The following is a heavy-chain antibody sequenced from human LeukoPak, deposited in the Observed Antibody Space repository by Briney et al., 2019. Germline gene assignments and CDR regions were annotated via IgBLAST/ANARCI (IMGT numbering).Heavy chain of an antibody. V-gene: IGHV4-4*07. CDR2: IYTSGST. CDR1: GGSISSYY. J-gene: IGHJ4*02. CDR3: ARGFIEWLLLDY. Sequence: SETLSHTCTVSGGSISSYYWSWIRQPAGKGLEWIGRIYTSGSTNYNPSLKSRVTMSVDTSKNQFSLKLSSVTAADTAVYYCARGFIEWLLLDYRGQGTLVTVSS. D-gene: IGHD3-3*01.